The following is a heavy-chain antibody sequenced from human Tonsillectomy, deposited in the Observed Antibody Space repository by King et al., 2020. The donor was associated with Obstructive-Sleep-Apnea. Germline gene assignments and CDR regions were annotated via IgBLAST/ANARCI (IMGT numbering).Heavy chain of an antibody. CDR2: IGWNSGSV. CDR1: GFTFDDYA. V-gene: IGHV3-9*01. Sequence: VQLVESGGGLAQPGRSLRLSCAASGFTFDDYAMHWVRQIPGKGLEWVSTIGWNSGSVGYADSVKGRFTISRDNAKNSLYLQMNSLRLEDTALYYCAKGYFHGSGSSYYFDNWGQGTQVTVSS. J-gene: IGHJ4*02. CDR3: AKGYFHGSGSSYYFDN. D-gene: IGHD3-10*01.